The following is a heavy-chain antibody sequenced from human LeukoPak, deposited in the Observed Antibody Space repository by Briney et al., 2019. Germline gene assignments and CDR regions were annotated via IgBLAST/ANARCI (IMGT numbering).Heavy chain of an antibody. CDR2: IIPIFGTA. D-gene: IGHD3-3*01. CDR1: GGTFSSYA. Sequence: SVKVSCKASGGTFSSYAISWVRQAPGQGLEWMGGIIPIFGTANYAQKFQGRVTITADESTSTAYMELSSLRSEDTAVYYCARGFTIFGVVTFDYWGQGTLVTVSS. CDR3: ARGFTIFGVVTFDY. J-gene: IGHJ4*02. V-gene: IGHV1-69*13.